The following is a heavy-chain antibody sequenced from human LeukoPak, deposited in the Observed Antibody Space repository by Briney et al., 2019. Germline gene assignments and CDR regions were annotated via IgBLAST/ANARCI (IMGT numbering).Heavy chain of an antibody. V-gene: IGHV3-7*01. J-gene: IGHJ4*02. D-gene: IGHD3-10*01. Sequence: GGSLRLSCAASGFTFSSYWMSWVRQAPGKGLEWVANIKQDGSEKYYVDSVKGRFTISRDNAKNSLYLQMNSLRAEDTAVYYCARDMGHYYGSGSYWDCWGQGTLVTVSS. CDR2: IKQDGSEK. CDR3: ARDMGHYYGSGSYWDC. CDR1: GFTFSSYW.